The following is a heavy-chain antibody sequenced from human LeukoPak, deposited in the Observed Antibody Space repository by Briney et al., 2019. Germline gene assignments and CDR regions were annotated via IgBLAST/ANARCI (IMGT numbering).Heavy chain of an antibody. D-gene: IGHD1-26*01. CDR2: ISAYNGNT. V-gene: IGHV1-18*01. J-gene: IGHJ4*02. CDR3: ARDNTVVGATGYFDY. Sequence: GASVKVSCKASGYTFTSYGISWVRQAPGQGLEWMGWISAYNGNTNYAQKLQGRVTMTTDTSTSTAYMELSSLRSEDTAVYYCARDNTVVGATGYFDYWGQGTLVTVSS. CDR1: GYTFTSYG.